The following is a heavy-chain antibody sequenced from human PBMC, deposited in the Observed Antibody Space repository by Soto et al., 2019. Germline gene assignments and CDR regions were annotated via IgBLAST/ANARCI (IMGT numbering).Heavy chain of an antibody. J-gene: IGHJ3*01. CDR2: ISYSGST. V-gene: IGHV4-31*01. CDR3: ARSAQWDGFDP. CDR1: AGSISTINYY. D-gene: IGHD2-8*01. Sequence: QVQLQESGPGLVRPSQTLSLTCTVSAGSISTINYYWSWIRQHHEKGLEWIGYISYSGSTFYHSSLKSLVTISLDTSKKQSSLTLTSVTATDTAVYYCARSAQWDGFDPWGQGTMVTVSS.